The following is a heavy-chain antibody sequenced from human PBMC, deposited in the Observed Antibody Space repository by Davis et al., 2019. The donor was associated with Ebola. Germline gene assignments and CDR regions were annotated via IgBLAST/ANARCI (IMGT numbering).Heavy chain of an antibody. D-gene: IGHD6-6*01. V-gene: IGHV1-8*03. Sequence: ASVKVSCKASGYTFTGYYMHWVRQATGQGLEWMGWMNPNSGNTGYAQKLQGRVTITRNTSISTAYMELSSLRSEDTAVYYCARGRIAARRGWFDPWGQGTLVTVSS. CDR3: ARGRIAARRGWFDP. J-gene: IGHJ5*02. CDR2: MNPNSGNT. CDR1: GYTFTGYY.